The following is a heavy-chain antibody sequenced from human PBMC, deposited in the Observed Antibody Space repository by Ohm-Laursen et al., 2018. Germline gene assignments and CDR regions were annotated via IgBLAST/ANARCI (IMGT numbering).Heavy chain of an antibody. CDR2: IYTSGST. J-gene: IGHJ4*02. CDR1: GGSISSYY. D-gene: IGHD2-2*01. V-gene: IGHV4-4*07. Sequence: SETLSLTCAVSGGSISSYYWSWIRQPAGKGLEWIGRIYTSGSTNYNPSLKSRVTMSVDTSKNQFSLKLSSVTAADTAVYYCASQYCSSTSCYDIWGQGTLATVSS. CDR3: ASQYCSSTSCYDI.